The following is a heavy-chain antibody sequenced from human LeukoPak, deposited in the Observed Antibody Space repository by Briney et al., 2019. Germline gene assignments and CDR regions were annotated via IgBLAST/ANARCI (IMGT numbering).Heavy chain of an antibody. CDR2: ISSYSGTI. Sequence: GGTLRLSCAASGFTFSSYGMSWVRQAPGKGLEWVSYISSYSGTIKYADSVKGRFTISRDNSKNSLYLQMNSLRAEDTALYYCAKEGAYYYDSSGYYYFDYWGQGTLVTVSS. CDR3: AKEGAYYYDSSGYYYFDY. D-gene: IGHD3-22*01. CDR1: GFTFSSYG. V-gene: IGHV3-48*04. J-gene: IGHJ4*02.